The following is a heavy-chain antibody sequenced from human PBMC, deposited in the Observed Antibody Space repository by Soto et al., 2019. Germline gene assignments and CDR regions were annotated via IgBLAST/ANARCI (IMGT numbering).Heavy chain of an antibody. V-gene: IGHV1-2*04. CDR3: ARGRDTGDRRAFDI. Sequence: ASVKVSCKASGYTFTGYYMHWVRQAPGQGLEWMGWINPNSGDTNYAQKFQGWVTMTRDTSISTAYMELSRLRSDDTAVYYCARGRDTGDRRAFDIWGQGTMVTVSS. CDR2: INPNSGDT. CDR1: GYTFTGYY. J-gene: IGHJ3*02. D-gene: IGHD7-27*01.